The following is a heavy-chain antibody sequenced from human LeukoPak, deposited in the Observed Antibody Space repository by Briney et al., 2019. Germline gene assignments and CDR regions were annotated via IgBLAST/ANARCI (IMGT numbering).Heavy chain of an antibody. CDR3: ARGAQWLVGLNDY. Sequence: ASVKVSCKASGYTFTGYYMHWVRQAPGQGLEWMGWINPNSGGTNYAQKFQGRVTMTRDTSISTAYMELSRLRSDDTAVYYCARGAQWLVGLNDYWGQGTLVTVSS. CDR1: GYTFTGYY. CDR2: INPNSGGT. J-gene: IGHJ4*02. D-gene: IGHD6-19*01. V-gene: IGHV1-2*02.